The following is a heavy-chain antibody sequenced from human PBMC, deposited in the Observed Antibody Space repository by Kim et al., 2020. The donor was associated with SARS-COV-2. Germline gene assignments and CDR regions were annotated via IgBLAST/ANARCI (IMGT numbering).Heavy chain of an antibody. CDR3: ARVPSWYFDY. CDR2: YI. J-gene: IGHJ4*02. V-gene: IGHV3-21*01. Sequence: YIYYGDSVKDRFTISRDNPKNSLYLQLTSLRAEDTAVYYCARVPSWYFDYWGQGTLVTVSS.